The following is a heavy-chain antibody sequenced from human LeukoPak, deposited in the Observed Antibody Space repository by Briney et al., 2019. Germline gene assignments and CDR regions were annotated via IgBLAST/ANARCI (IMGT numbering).Heavy chain of an antibody. Sequence: GGSLRLSCKVSGFTFDDYAMHWVRQVPGKGLEWVSGITWNRDNIGYGDSVKGRFTVSRDNVKNVLYLQMKSLRPEDTALYYCAKDLSSAITSALVLDVWGQGTTVIVSS. CDR2: ITWNRDNI. V-gene: IGHV3-9*01. CDR1: GFTFDDYA. D-gene: IGHD3-22*01. CDR3: AKDLSSAITSALVLDV. J-gene: IGHJ6*02.